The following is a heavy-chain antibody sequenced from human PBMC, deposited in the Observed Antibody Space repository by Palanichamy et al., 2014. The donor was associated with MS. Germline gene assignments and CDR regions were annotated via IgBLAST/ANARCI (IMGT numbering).Heavy chain of an antibody. D-gene: IGHD3-3*01. CDR2: TSYDRSRK. J-gene: IGHJ4*02. Sequence: SLETSPRAASGFTFSTYAMHWVRQAPGKGLEWVAITSYDRSRKYYADSVKGRFTISRDNSKNMLYLQMNSLRAEDTAMYYCVKERYSDFWNGYDDHWGQGTLVTVSS. V-gene: IGHV3-30*18. CDR3: VKERYSDFWNGYDDH. CDR1: GFTFSTYA.